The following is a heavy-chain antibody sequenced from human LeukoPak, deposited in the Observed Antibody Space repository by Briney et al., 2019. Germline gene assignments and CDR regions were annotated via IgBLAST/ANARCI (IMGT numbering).Heavy chain of an antibody. D-gene: IGHD3-3*01. V-gene: IGHV4-61*02. Sequence: SETLSLTCTVSGGSISSGRYYWNWIRQPAGKGLEWIGRIYTSGSTNYNPSLKSRVTISVDTSKNQFSLQLSSVTAADTAVYYCARGKGGRFLEWLPKNPIYFDYWGQGTLVTVSS. J-gene: IGHJ4*02. CDR3: ARGKGGRFLEWLPKNPIYFDY. CDR1: GGSISSGRYY. CDR2: IYTSGST.